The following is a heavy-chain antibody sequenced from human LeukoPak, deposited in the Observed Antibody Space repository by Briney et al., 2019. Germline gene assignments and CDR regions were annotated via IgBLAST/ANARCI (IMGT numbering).Heavy chain of an antibody. CDR1: GFTFDDYG. V-gene: IGHV3-20*01. D-gene: IGHD3-22*01. Sequence: GGSLRLSCAASGFTFDDYGMSGVRHAPGKGLEWVSGINWNGGSTGYADSVKGRFTISRDNAKNSLYLQMNSLRAEDTALYHCARAGGDYYDSSGYYNWFDPWGQGTLVTVSS. CDR3: ARAGGDYYDSSGYYNWFDP. J-gene: IGHJ5*02. CDR2: INWNGGST.